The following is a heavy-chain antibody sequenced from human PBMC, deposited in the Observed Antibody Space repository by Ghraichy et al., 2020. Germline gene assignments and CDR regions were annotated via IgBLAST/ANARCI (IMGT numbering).Heavy chain of an antibody. Sequence: LSLTCAASGFIVSNNYMSWVRQAPGKGLEWVSVIFNSGTTYYADSVKGRFTSSRDNSKNALYLEMNSLRAEDTAVYYCARGYNFWTWGQGTLVTVSS. V-gene: IGHV3-66*02. CDR3: ARGYNFWT. J-gene: IGHJ5*02. CDR1: GFIVSNNY. CDR2: IFNSGTT. D-gene: IGHD3-3*01.